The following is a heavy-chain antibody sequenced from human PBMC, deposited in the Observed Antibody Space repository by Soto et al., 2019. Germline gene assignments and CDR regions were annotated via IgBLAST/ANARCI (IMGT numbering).Heavy chain of an antibody. D-gene: IGHD3-22*01. CDR1: GSTISSYA. V-gene: IGHV1-69*13. CDR2: IIPIFGTA. J-gene: IGHJ6*02. Sequence: SLKVSCKASGSTISSYAISGVRQTSGQGLEWMGGIIPIFGTANYAQKFQGRVTITADESTSTAYMELSSLRSEDTAVYYCARGTYDSSGYYPYYYYGMDVWGQGTTVTVSS. CDR3: ARGTYDSSGYYPYYYYGMDV.